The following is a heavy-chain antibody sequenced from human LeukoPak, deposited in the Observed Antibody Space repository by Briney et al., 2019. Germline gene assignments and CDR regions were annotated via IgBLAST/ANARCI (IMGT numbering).Heavy chain of an antibody. CDR3: ARDGSGSSADV. J-gene: IGHJ6*04. D-gene: IGHD6-6*01. CDR2: IYYSGNT. V-gene: IGHV4-59*01. Sequence: SETLSLTCAVSGVSISSSYWSWIRQPPGKGLEWMGYIYYSGNTNYNPSLKSRVAMSIDTSKNQFSLKLTSVTAADTALYYYARDGSGSSADVWGKGTSVTVSS. CDR1: GVSISSSY.